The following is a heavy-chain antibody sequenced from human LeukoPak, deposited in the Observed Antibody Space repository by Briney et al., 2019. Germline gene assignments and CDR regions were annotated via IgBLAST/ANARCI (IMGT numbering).Heavy chain of an antibody. CDR1: GGSISSYY. CDR3: ARLAAAGTILNT. D-gene: IGHD6-13*01. J-gene: IGHJ3*01. V-gene: IGHV4-59*08. Sequence: SETLSLTCTVSGGSISSYYWSWIRQPPGKGLEWIGYIYYSGSTNYNPSLKSRVTISVDTSKNQFSLKLSSVTAADTAVYYCARLAAAGTILNTWGQGTMVTVSS. CDR2: IYYSGST.